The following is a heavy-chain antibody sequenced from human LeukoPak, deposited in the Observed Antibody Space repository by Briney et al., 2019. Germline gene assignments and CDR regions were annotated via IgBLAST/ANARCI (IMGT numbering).Heavy chain of an antibody. Sequence: PGGSLRLSCAASGFTFRSYAMHWVRQAPGKGLEWVAVISYDGSNKYYADSVKGRFTISRDNSKNTLYLQMNSLRAEDTAVYYCAREGDPAGLDYWGQGTLVTVSS. CDR1: GFTFRSYA. D-gene: IGHD6-13*01. V-gene: IGHV3-30-3*01. CDR3: AREGDPAGLDY. J-gene: IGHJ4*02. CDR2: ISYDGSNK.